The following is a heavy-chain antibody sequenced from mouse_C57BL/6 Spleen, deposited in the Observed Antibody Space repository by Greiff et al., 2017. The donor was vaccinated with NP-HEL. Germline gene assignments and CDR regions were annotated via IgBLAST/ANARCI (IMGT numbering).Heavy chain of an antibody. CDR2: IYPGDGDT. Sequence: QVQLKQSGAELVKPGASVKISCKASGYAFSSYWMNWVKQRPGKGLEWIGQIYPGDGDTNYNGKFKGKATLTADKSSSTAYMQLSSLTSEDSAVYFCARGGGYDWYFDVWGTGTTVTVSS. J-gene: IGHJ1*03. CDR1: GYAFSSYW. V-gene: IGHV1-80*01. D-gene: IGHD2-2*01. CDR3: ARGGGYDWYFDV.